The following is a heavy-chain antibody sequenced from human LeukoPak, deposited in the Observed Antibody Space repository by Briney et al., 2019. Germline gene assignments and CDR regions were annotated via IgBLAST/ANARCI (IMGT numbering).Heavy chain of an antibody. CDR2: ISSGSSYT. CDR3: GGTIGYDFSSSYYYYMAV. J-gene: IGHJ6*03. D-gene: IGHD3-3*01. Sequence: PGGSLRLSCAASGFTFSSYSMNWVRQAPGKGLEWVSSISSGSSYTYYADSVKGRFTISRDNAKNSLYLQMNSLSAEDTAVYYCGGTIGYDFSSSYYYYMAVWGKGPTSPSP. V-gene: IGHV3-21*01. CDR1: GFTFSSYS.